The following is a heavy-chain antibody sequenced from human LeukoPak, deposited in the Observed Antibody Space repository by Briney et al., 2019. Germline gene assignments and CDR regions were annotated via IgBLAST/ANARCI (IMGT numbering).Heavy chain of an antibody. J-gene: IGHJ4*02. D-gene: IGHD1-14*01. Sequence: SSETLSLTCTVSLDSTTSNFWSWVRQPPGKGLEWIGEIHRSGSPNYNPSLQSRVTISIDRTRNQIVLELSSVTAADTAVYYCAREILGGFNPGAYWGQGILVTVSS. CDR2: IHRSGSP. CDR1: LDSTTSNF. V-gene: IGHV4-4*02. CDR3: AREILGGFNPGAY.